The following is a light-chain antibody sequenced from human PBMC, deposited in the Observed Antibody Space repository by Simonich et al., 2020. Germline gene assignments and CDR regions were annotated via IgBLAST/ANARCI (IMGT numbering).Light chain of an antibody. CDR3: QQYDNLPFT. CDR1: QSISSW. CDR2: KAS. Sequence: DIQMTQSPSTLSASVGDRVTITCRASQSISSWLDWYQQKPGKAPKLLIYKASSLESGVPSRFSGSGSGTDFTFTISSLQPEDIATYYCQQYDNLPFTFGPGTKVDIK. V-gene: IGKV1-5*03. J-gene: IGKJ3*01.